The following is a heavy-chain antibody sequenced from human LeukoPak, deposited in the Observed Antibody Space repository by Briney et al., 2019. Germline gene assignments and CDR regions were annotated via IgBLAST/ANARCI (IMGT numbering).Heavy chain of an antibody. Sequence: SETLSLTCTVSGYSISSGYYWGWIRQPPGKGLEWIGSIYHSGSTYYNPSLKSRVTISVDTSKNQFSLKLSSVTAADTAVYYCARDSSSRELLGYWGQGTLVTVSS. CDR3: ARDSSSRELLGY. V-gene: IGHV4-38-2*02. J-gene: IGHJ4*02. D-gene: IGHD1-26*01. CDR1: GYSISSGYY. CDR2: IYHSGST.